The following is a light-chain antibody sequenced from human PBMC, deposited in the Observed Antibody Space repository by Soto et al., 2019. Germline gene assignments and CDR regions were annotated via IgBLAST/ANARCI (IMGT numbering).Light chain of an antibody. CDR2: DVT. J-gene: IGLJ1*01. CDR1: TNDVGNYNY. V-gene: IGLV2-11*01. CDR3: ASYTNSITYV. Sequence: QSVLTQPRSVSGSPGQSVTISCTGTTNDVGNYNYVSWYQQHPSKAPKLMIYDVTKRPSGVPDRFSGSKSGNTASLIISGLQAEDEADYYCASYTNSITYVFGSGTKVTVL.